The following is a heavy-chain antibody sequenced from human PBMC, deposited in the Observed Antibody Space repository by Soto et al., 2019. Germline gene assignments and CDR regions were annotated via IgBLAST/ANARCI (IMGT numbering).Heavy chain of an antibody. J-gene: IGHJ4*02. CDR2: INAGNGNT. Sequence: QVQLVQSGAEVKKPGASVKVSCKASGYTFTSYAMHWVRQAPGQRLEWMGWINAGNGNTKYLQKFQGRVTITRDTSASTAYMELSSLRSEDTAVYYCAREPFAGTTWDYFDYWGQGTLVTVFS. CDR3: AREPFAGTTWDYFDY. D-gene: IGHD1-1*01. CDR1: GYTFTSYA. V-gene: IGHV1-3*01.